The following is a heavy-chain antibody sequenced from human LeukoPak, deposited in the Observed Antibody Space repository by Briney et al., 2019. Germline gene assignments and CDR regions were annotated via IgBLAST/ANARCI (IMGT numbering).Heavy chain of an antibody. CDR1: TDTFNNYG. Sequence: SVKVSCKASTDTFNNYGIVWVRQAPGQGLEWMGGIIPIFGTANYAQKFQGRVTITADESTSTAYMELSSLRSEDTAVYYCARARSGIFGVVTPNWFDPWGQGTLVTVSS. CDR3: ARARSGIFGVVTPNWFDP. J-gene: IGHJ5*02. CDR2: IIPIFGTA. D-gene: IGHD3-3*01. V-gene: IGHV1-69*13.